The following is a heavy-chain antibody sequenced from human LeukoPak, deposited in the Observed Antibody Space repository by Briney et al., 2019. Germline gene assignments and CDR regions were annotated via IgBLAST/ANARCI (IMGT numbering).Heavy chain of an antibody. CDR3: AKFRAAAGFRDY. CDR2: ISGSGGST. V-gene: IGHV3-23*01. CDR1: GFTFSSYA. Sequence: GGSLRLSCAACGFTFSSYAMSWVRQAPGKGLEWVSAISGSGGSTYYADSVKGRFTISRDNSKNTLYLQMNSLRAEDTAVYYCAKFRAAAGFRDYWGQGTLVTVSS. J-gene: IGHJ4*02. D-gene: IGHD6-13*01.